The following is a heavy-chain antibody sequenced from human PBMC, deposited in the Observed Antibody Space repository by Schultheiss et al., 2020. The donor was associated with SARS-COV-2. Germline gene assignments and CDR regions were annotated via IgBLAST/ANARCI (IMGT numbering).Heavy chain of an antibody. V-gene: IGHV4-31*03. D-gene: IGHD4-17*01. CDR2: IFYIGST. J-gene: IGHJ6*02. CDR1: GGSISGSNYY. Sequence: SETLSLTCTVSGGSISGSNYYWGWIRQPPGQGLEWIGYIFYIGSTYYNPSLKSRVTISVDTSRNQFSLKLSSVTAADTAVYYCARDSNYGDYESRGLDVWGQGTTVTVSS. CDR3: ARDSNYGDYESRGLDV.